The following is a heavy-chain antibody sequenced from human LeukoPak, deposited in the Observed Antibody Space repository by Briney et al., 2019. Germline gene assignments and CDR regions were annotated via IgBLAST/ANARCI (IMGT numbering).Heavy chain of an antibody. J-gene: IGHJ4*02. CDR1: GDSVSSNSAA. V-gene: IGHV6-1*01. CDR2: TYYRSKWYN. Sequence: SQTLSLTCAISGDSVSSNSAAWNWIRQSPSRGLEWLGRTYYRSKWYNDYAVSVRSRITINPDTSKNQFSLQLNSVTPEDTAVYYCARDAHGHPEVAVAGWVWGQGTLVTVSS. CDR3: ARDAHGHPEVAVAGWV. D-gene: IGHD6-19*01.